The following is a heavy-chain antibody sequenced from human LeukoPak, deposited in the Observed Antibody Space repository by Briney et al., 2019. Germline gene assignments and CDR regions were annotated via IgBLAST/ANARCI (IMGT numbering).Heavy chain of an antibody. CDR2: IGCGGTGT. D-gene: IGHD2-8*02. V-gene: IGHV3-23*01. Sequence: RGSRRLACAAAALRFSAYAMTWDRHAQGKWLEWLSSIGCGGTGTYYAGAVTGRFIISRDNAKNTLYLQMDGVRAEDTAVYYCARDQIYCTGGYCYFDCWGRGTLVTVSS. CDR1: ALRFSAYA. CDR3: ARDQIYCTGGYCYFDC. J-gene: IGHJ4*02.